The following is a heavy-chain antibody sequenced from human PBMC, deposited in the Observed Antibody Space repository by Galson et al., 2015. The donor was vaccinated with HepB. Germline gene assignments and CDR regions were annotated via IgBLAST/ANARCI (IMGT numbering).Heavy chain of an antibody. CDR2: IKQDGSEK. CDR1: GFTFSSYW. D-gene: IGHD3-22*01. V-gene: IGHV3-7*03. Sequence: SLRLSCAASGFTFSSYWMSWVRQAPGKGLEWVANIKQDGSEKYYVDSVKGRFTISRDNAKNTLYLQMNSLRAEDTAVYYCAREFDSSGYSGSRDAFDIWGQGTMVTVSS. CDR3: AREFDSSGYSGSRDAFDI. J-gene: IGHJ3*02.